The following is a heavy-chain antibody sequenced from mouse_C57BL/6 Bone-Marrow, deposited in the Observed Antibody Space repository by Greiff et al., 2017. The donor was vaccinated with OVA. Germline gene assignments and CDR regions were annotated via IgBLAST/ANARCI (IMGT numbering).Heavy chain of an antibody. CDR2: IYPGDGDT. CDR3: ARRTTPLYYFDY. V-gene: IGHV1-82*01. D-gene: IGHD1-1*01. CDR1: GYAFSSSW. Sequence: VQLQQSGPELVKPGASVKISCKASGYAFSSSWMNWVKQRPGKGLEWIGRIYPGDGDTNYNGKFKGKATLTADKSSSTAYMQLSSLTSEDSAVYFCARRTTPLYYFDYWGQGTTLTVSS. J-gene: IGHJ2*01.